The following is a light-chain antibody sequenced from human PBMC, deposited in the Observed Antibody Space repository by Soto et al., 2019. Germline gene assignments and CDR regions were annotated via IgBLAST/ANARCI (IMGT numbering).Light chain of an antibody. V-gene: IGKV3-20*01. CDR1: QSGGNNY. J-gene: IGKJ4*01. CDR3: EQYGSPPLT. CDR2: DAL. Sequence: EIVLTQSPGTLSLSPGERDTLSCRATQSGGNNYLAWYQQKHGQAHRFLLYDALSSATGIPDRYSGSGSGTDFTLNISRLEPEDFAVYYCEQYGSPPLTFGGGTKVEIK.